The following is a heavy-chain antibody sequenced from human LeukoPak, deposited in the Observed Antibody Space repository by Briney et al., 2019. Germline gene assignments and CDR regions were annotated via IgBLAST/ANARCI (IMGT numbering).Heavy chain of an antibody. CDR1: GFTFSSYA. J-gene: IGHJ4*02. V-gene: IGHV3-23*01. CDR2: ISSSGGST. CDR3: AKGEYSYGYLFDY. Sequence: GGSLRLSCVASGFTFSSYAMGWGRQAPGKGLEWGSTISSSGGSTYYADSVKGRFTISRDNSKNTLNLQMNGLRAEDTAVYYCAKGEYSYGYLFDYWGQGTLVTVSS. D-gene: IGHD5-18*01.